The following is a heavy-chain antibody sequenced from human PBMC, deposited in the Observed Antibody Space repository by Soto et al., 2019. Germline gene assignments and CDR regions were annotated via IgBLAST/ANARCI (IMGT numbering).Heavy chain of an antibody. Sequence: EVQLVESGGGLVKPGGSLRLSCAASGFTFISYSMNWVRQAPGKGLEWVSSISSSSSYIYYADSVKGRFTISRDNAKNSLYLQMNSLRAEDTAVYYCARDRITAADDYFDYWGQGTLVTVSS. CDR1: GFTFISYS. CDR3: ARDRITAADDYFDY. CDR2: ISSSSSYI. D-gene: IGHD6-13*01. V-gene: IGHV3-21*01. J-gene: IGHJ4*02.